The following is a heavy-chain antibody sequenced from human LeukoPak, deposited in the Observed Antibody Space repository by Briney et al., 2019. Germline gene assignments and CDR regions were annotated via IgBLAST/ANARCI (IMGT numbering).Heavy chain of an antibody. Sequence: GGSLRLSCAASGFTFSSYSMNWVRQAPGKGLEWVSSISSSSSYIYYADSVKGRFTISRDNAKNSLYLQMNSLRAEDTAVYYCARNQAGYSSGWYYFDYWGQGTLVTVSS. D-gene: IGHD6-19*01. CDR2: ISSSSSYI. CDR3: ARNQAGYSSGWYYFDY. CDR1: GFTFSSYS. V-gene: IGHV3-21*04. J-gene: IGHJ4*02.